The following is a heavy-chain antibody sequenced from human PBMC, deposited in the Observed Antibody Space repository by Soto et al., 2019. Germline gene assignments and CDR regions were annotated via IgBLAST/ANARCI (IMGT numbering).Heavy chain of an antibody. CDR2: IDPSDSYT. V-gene: IGHV5-10-1*03. Sequence: EVQLVQSGAEVKKPGESLRLSCQGSGYRFINYWISWVRQMPGKGREWVGRIDPSDSYTVYSPSFQGHVTISIDTAINTAFLEWRSLQASDTAMYYCVRHGNGTPFYFDFWGRGTLVPVSS. D-gene: IGHD2-8*01. CDR1: GYRFINYW. J-gene: IGHJ4*02. CDR3: VRHGNGTPFYFDF.